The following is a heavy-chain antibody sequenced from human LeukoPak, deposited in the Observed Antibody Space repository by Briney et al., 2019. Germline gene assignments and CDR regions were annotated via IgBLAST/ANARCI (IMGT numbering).Heavy chain of an antibody. V-gene: IGHV4-59*01. CDR2: IYYSGST. Sequence: PSEILSLTCTVSGGSISSYYWSWIRQPPGKGLEWIGYIYYSGSTNYNPSLKSRVTISVDTSKNQFSLKLSSVTAADTAVYYCARDTAEGGGFDIWGQGTMVTVSS. CDR1: GGSISSYY. D-gene: IGHD2-15*01. CDR3: ARDTAEGGGFDI. J-gene: IGHJ3*02.